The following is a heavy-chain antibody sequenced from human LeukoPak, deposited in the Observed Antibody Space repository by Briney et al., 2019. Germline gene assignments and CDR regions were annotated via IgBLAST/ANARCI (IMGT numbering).Heavy chain of an antibody. D-gene: IGHD3-9*01. CDR2: MDQDGSEI. Sequence: GGSLRLSCAASGFTFSNYWMSWVRQAPGKGLEWVANMDQDGSEIYYVDSMKGRFTISRDNAKNTLYLQMNSLRAEDTAVFYCVRDRGYDILTGYNYYFDFWGQGILVTISS. J-gene: IGHJ4*02. CDR1: GFTFSNYW. V-gene: IGHV3-7*03. CDR3: VRDRGYDILTGYNYYFDF.